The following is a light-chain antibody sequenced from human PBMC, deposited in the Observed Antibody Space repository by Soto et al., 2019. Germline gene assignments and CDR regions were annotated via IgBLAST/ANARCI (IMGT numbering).Light chain of an antibody. CDR1: SSNVGAGYD. V-gene: IGLV1-40*01. CDR2: GNY. J-gene: IGLJ1*01. CDR3: QSYDNSLSNYV. Sequence: QSVLTQLPSVSGAPGQRVTISCTGSSSNVGAGYDVHWYQQLPGTAPKLLIYGNYNRPSGVPDRFSGSKSGTSASLAITGLQAEDEVDYYCQSYDNSLSNYVFGTGTKLTVL.